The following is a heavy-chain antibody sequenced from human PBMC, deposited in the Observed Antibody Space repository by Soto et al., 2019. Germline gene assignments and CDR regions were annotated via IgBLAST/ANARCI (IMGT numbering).Heavy chain of an antibody. CDR1: GFAFQTYT. J-gene: IGHJ5*02. Sequence: EGQLVESGGGLVKPGGSLRLSCAASGFAFQTYTMEWLRQPPGKGLEWVSSITISGNYIYYAASVKGRFTISRDNGRNSVYLQMNSLRAEYTAVYYCAKVDVLRNNFRWFDRWGQGTLVTVSS. V-gene: IGHV3-21*01. D-gene: IGHD1-1*01. CDR3: AKVDVLRNNFRWFDR. CDR2: ITISGNYI.